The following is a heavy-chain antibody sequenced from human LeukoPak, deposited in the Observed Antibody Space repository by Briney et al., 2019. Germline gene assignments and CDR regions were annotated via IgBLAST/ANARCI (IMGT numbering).Heavy chain of an antibody. Sequence: GGSLRLSCAASGFTFSSYSMMWVRQAPGKGLEWVSYISSSSTTIHYADSVKGRFTIPRDNDKNSLYLEMTSLRAEDTAVYYCARVGSVVVVPNDSWGQGTLVSVAS. D-gene: IGHD2-15*01. CDR1: GFTFSSYS. CDR3: ARVGSVVVVPNDS. CDR2: ISSSSTTI. J-gene: IGHJ4*02. V-gene: IGHV3-48*04.